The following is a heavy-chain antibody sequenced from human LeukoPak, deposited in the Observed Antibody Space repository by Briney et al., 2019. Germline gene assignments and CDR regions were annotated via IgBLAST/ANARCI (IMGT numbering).Heavy chain of an antibody. CDR3: ASPLTTVTALWD. CDR2: INSDGSST. CDR1: GFTLSSYW. J-gene: IGHJ4*02. D-gene: IGHD4-17*01. Sequence: GGSLRLSCAASGFTLSSYWMHWVRPAPGKGLGWVSRINSDGSSTSYAGSVKGRFTISRDNAKNTLYLQMNSLRAEDTAVYYCASPLTTVTALWDWGQGILVTVSS. V-gene: IGHV3-74*01.